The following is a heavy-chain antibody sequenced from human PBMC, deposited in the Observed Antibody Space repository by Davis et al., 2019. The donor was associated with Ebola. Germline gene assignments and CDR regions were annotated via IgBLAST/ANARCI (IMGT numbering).Heavy chain of an antibody. CDR2: INAGNGNT. Sequence: ASVKVSCKASGYTFTSYAMHWVRQAPGQRLEWMGWINAGNGNTKYSQKFQGRVTITRDTSASTAYMELRSLRSEDTAVYYCARGTYCSGGSCYFFDYWGQGTLVTVSS. CDR3: ARGTYCSGGSCYFFDY. J-gene: IGHJ4*02. CDR1: GYTFTSYA. D-gene: IGHD2-15*01. V-gene: IGHV1-3*01.